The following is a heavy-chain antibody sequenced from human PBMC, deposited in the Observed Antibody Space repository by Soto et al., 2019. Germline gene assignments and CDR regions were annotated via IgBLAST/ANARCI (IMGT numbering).Heavy chain of an antibody. J-gene: IGHJ4*02. Sequence: QVQLVQSGAEVKKPGASVKVSCKASGYTFTSYGISWVRQAPGQGLEWMGCMSAYNGNTNYAQKLQGRETMTTDTSTSTAYMGLRSVRSDDTAVYYCARVYRITMVRGELSEYWGQGTLVTVSS. CDR1: GYTFTSYG. CDR3: ARVYRITMVRGELSEY. V-gene: IGHV1-18*01. D-gene: IGHD3-10*01. CDR2: MSAYNGNT.